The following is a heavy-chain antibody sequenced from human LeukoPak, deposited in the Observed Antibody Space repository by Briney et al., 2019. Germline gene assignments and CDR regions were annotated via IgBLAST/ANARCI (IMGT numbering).Heavy chain of an antibody. CDR3: ARASYYYSGGSCYLAAFDI. J-gene: IGHJ3*02. Sequence: PSETLSLTCTVSGGSISSYYWSWIRQPPGKGPEWIGYIYYSGSTNYNPSLKSRVTISVDTSKNQFSLKLSSVTAADTAVYYCARASYYYSGGSCYLAAFDIWGQGTMVTVSS. D-gene: IGHD2-15*01. CDR1: GGSISSYY. V-gene: IGHV4-59*01. CDR2: IYYSGST.